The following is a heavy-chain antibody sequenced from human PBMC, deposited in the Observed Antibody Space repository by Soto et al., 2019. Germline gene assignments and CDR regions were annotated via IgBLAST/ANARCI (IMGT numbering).Heavy chain of an antibody. CDR1: GFTFNNCA. J-gene: IGHJ4*02. D-gene: IGHD2-2*02. Sequence: EVQLLESGGGLVQPGGSLRLSCAASGFTFNNCAMSWVRQAPGKGLEWVSGMSGNGVSTYYADSVRGRFTISRDVSKNTLYLQMNSLRAEDTAIYYCATSYTSGPGRFEYWGQGAQVTVSS. CDR2: MSGNGVST. CDR3: ATSYTSGPGRFEY. V-gene: IGHV3-23*01.